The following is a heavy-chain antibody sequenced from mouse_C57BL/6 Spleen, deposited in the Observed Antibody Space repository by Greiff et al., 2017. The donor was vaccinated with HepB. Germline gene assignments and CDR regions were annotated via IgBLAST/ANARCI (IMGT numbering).Heavy chain of an antibody. V-gene: IGHV5-9*01. Sequence: EVQLVESGGGLVKPGGSLKLSCAASGFTFSSYTMSWVRQTPEKRLEWVATISGGGGNTYYPDSVKGRFTISRDNAKNTLYLQMSSLRSEDTALYYCARQGMMVTTLDYWGQGTTLTVSS. CDR1: GFTFSSYT. D-gene: IGHD2-3*01. J-gene: IGHJ2*01. CDR3: ARQGMMVTTLDY. CDR2: ISGGGGNT.